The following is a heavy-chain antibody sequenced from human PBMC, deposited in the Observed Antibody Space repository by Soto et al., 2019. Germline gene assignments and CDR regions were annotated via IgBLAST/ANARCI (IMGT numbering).Heavy chain of an antibody. CDR2: IIPVFGTT. CDR1: GGLLTSFA. CDR3: ARGGGPYVWFNEF. J-gene: IGHJ4*02. Sequence: QEQLVQSGAEVKKPGSSVKVSCKDSGGLLTSFAISGLRQAPGQGLEWMGGIIPVFGTTNYAQKFQGRVTITADESTNTAYMELSSLTSDDTAMYYCARGGGPYVWFNEFWGQGTQVTVSS. D-gene: IGHD3-16*01. V-gene: IGHV1-69*01.